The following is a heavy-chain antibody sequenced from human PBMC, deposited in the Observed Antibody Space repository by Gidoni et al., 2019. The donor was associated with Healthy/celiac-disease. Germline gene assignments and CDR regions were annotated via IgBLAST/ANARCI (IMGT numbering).Heavy chain of an antibody. CDR2: ISSSSSYI. V-gene: IGHV3-21*01. CDR3: ARVRMDWYFDL. CDR1: GFTFSSYS. J-gene: IGHJ2*01. Sequence: EVQLVESGGGLVKPGGSLRLSCAASGFTFSSYSRNWVRQAPGKGLEWVSSISSSSSYIYYADSVKGRFTISRDNAKNSLYLQRNSLRAEDTAVYYCARVRMDWYFDLWGRGTLVTVSS.